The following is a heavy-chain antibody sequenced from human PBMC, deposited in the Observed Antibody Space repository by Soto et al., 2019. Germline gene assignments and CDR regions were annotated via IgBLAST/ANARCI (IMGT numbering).Heavy chain of an antibody. CDR3: ARVASVTTRVYYYYYMDV. CDR1: GFTFSDYY. V-gene: IGHV3-11*01. Sequence: GGSLRLSCAASGFTFSDYYMSWIRQAPGKGLEWVSYISSSGSTIYYADSVKGRFTISRDNAKNSLYLQMNSLRAEDTAVYYCARVASVTTRVYYYYYMDVWGKGTTVTVSS. D-gene: IGHD4-4*01. CDR2: ISSSGSTI. J-gene: IGHJ6*03.